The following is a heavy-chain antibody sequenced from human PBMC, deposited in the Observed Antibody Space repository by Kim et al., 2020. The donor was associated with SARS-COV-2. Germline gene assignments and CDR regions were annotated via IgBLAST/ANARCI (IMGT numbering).Heavy chain of an antibody. CDR3: TRPGIAAAGPSYYYYYGMDV. J-gene: IGHJ6*02. D-gene: IGHD6-13*01. V-gene: IGHV3-73*01. CDR1: GFTFSGSA. CDR2: IRSKANSYAT. Sequence: GGSLRLSCAASGFTFSGSAMHWVRQASGKGLEWVGRIRSKANSYATAYAASVKGRFTISRDDSKNTAYLQMNSLKTEDTAVYYCTRPGIAAAGPSYYYYYGMDVWGQGTTVTVSS.